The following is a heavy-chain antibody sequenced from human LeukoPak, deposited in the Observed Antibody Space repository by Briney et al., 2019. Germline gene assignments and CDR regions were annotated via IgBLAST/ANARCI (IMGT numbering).Heavy chain of an antibody. V-gene: IGHV4-59*01. J-gene: IGHJ6*04. CDR2: IYYSGST. Sequence: SETLSLTCTVPGGSISSYHWSSIRQPPGKGLEWIGYIYYSGSTNYNPSLKSRVTISVDPSKNQFSLKLGSGTAADTAVYYCARSLKGAGMDVWGKGTTVTVSS. CDR1: GGSISSYH. CDR3: ARSLKGAGMDV. D-gene: IGHD3-16*01.